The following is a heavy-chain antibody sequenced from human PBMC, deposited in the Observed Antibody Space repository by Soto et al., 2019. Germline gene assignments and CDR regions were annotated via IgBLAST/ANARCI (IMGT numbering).Heavy chain of an antibody. J-gene: IGHJ5*02. CDR3: ARVPLYYSGSGSHLYNWFDP. D-gene: IGHD3-10*01. CDR1: GYTFTSYG. CDR2: ISAYNGNT. V-gene: IGHV1-18*01. Sequence: QVQLVQSGAEVKKPGASVKVSCKASGYTFTSYGISWVRQAPGQGLEWMGWISAYNGNTNYAQKLXXRVTMTPDTSXXTXYXXLRSLRSDDTAVYYCARVPLYYSGSGSHLYNWFDPWGQGTLVTVSS.